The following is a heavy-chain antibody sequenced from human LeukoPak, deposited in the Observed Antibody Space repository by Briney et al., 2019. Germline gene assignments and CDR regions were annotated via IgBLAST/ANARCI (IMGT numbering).Heavy chain of an antibody. CDR3: ATPLDKYSSSSWYNY. D-gene: IGHD6-6*01. J-gene: IGHJ4*02. Sequence: GGSLRLSCAASGFTFSSYSMNWVRQAPGKGLEWVSYISSSSSTIYYADSVKGRFTISRDNAKNSLYLQMNSLRAEDTAVYYCATPLDKYSSSSWYNYWGQGTLVTVSS. CDR2: ISSSSSTI. CDR1: GFTFSSYS. V-gene: IGHV3-48*01.